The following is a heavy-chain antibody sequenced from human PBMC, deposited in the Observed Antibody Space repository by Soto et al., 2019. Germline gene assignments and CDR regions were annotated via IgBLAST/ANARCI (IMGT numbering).Heavy chain of an antibody. CDR1: GFTFTNHW. CDR2: INLDGSRT. CDR3: ARDLTWNQADF. D-gene: IGHD1-1*01. V-gene: IGHV3-74*03. Sequence: GGSLRLSCEASGFTFTNHWMHWFRQLPGGELLWVSRINLDGSRTAYAEPVKGRFTISRDNAKNTVSLQMTSLKVEDTAVYFCARDLTWNQADFWGQGVLVTVSS. J-gene: IGHJ4*02.